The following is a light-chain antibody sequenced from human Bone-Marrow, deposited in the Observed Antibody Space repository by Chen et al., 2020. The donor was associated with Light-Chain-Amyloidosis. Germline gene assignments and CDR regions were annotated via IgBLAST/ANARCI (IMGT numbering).Light chain of an antibody. CDR3: QSADSSGTYEVI. CDR2: RDT. V-gene: IGLV3-25*03. Sequence: SYDLTQPPSLSVSPGQTARLTCSGDDLPTKYAYWYQQKPGQAPVLVIHRDTERPSGISERFSGSSSGTTATLTISGVQAEDEADYHCQSADSSGTYEVIFGGGTKLTVL. J-gene: IGLJ2*01. CDR1: DLPTKY.